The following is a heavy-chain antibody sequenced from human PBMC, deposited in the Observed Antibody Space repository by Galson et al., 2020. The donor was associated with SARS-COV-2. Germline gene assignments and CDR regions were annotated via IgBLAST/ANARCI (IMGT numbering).Heavy chain of an antibody. CDR2: LGTAGDT. D-gene: IGHD3-22*01. V-gene: IGHV3-13*01. CDR3: ARATHYYDSSGYPNAFDI. Sequence: GESLKISCAASGFTFSSYDMHWVRQATGKGLEWVSALGTAGDTYYPGSVKGRFTISRENAKNSLYLQMNSLRAGDTAVYYCARATHYYDSSGYPNAFDIWGQGTMVTVSS. CDR1: GFTFSSYD. J-gene: IGHJ3*02.